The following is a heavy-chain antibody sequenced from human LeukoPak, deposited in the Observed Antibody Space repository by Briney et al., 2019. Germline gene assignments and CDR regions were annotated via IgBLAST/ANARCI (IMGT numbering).Heavy chain of an antibody. Sequence: SETLSLTCTVSGGSISSGGYYWSWIRQHPGKGLEWIGYIYYSGSTYYNPSLKSRVTISVDTSKNQFSLKLSSVTAAETAVYYCATRKYYYDSSGQPPGAFDIWGQGTMVTVSS. D-gene: IGHD3-22*01. CDR2: IYYSGST. J-gene: IGHJ3*02. CDR3: ATRKYYYDSSGQPPGAFDI. V-gene: IGHV4-31*03. CDR1: GGSISSGGYY.